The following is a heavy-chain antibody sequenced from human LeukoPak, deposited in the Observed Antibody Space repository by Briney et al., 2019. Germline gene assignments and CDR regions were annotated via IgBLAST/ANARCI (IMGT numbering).Heavy chain of an antibody. V-gene: IGHV3-15*01. CDR2: IKSKTDGGTT. CDR1: GFTFSNAW. J-gene: IGHJ4*02. Sequence: GGSLRLSCAASGFTFSNAWMSWVRQAPGKGLEWVGRIKSKTDGGTTDYAAPVKGRFTISRDDSKNTLYLQMNSLKTEDTAVYYCTTDKPSRKLRYFDWLFGNDFDYWGQGTLVTVSS. CDR3: TTDKPSRKLRYFDWLFGNDFDY. D-gene: IGHD3-9*01.